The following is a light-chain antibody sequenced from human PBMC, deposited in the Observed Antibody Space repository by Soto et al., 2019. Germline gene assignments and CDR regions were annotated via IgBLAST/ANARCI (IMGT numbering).Light chain of an antibody. Sequence: QSVLTQPPSASGTPGQRVTISCSGSSSNIGSNTVNWYQQLPGTAPKLLIYSNNQRPSGVPDRFSGSKSGTSASLAISGLQSEDEADYYCAAWDDRHVVFGGGTNLTVL. V-gene: IGLV1-44*01. J-gene: IGLJ2*01. CDR3: AAWDDRHVV. CDR2: SNN. CDR1: SSNIGSNT.